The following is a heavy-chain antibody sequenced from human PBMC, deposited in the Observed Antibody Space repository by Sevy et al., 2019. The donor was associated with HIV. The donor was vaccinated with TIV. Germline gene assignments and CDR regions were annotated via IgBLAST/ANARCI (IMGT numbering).Heavy chain of an antibody. D-gene: IGHD1-26*01. CDR2: IYYSGST. V-gene: IGHV4-59*01. J-gene: IGHJ4*02. Sequence: SETLSLTCTVSGDSISSYYWSWIRQPPGKGLEWIGYIYYSGSTNYNPSLKSRVTISVDTSENQFSLMLSSVTAADTAVYYCARVGSDWELDYWGQGTLVTVSS. CDR1: GDSISSYY. CDR3: ARVGSDWELDY.